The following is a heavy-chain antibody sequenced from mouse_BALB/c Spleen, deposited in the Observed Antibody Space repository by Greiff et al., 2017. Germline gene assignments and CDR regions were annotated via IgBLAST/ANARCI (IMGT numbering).Heavy chain of an antibody. V-gene: IGHV5-6-5*01. Sequence: EVKLVESGGGLVKPGGSLKLSCAASGFTFSSYAMSWVRQTPEKRLEWVASISSGGSTYYPDSVKGRFTISRDNARNILYLQMSSLRSEDTAMYYCARGQTTVVAYDYWGQGTTLTVSS. D-gene: IGHD1-1*01. CDR3: ARGQTTVVAYDY. J-gene: IGHJ2*01. CDR1: GFTFSSYA. CDR2: ISSGGST.